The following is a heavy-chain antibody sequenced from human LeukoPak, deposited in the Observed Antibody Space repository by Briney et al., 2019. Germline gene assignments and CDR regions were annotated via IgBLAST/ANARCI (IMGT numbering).Heavy chain of an antibody. V-gene: IGHV1-69*13. CDR1: GGTFSSYA. CDR3: ARSYVLRFLEWLLGPFDP. D-gene: IGHD3-3*01. CDR2: IIPIFGTA. Sequence: SVKVSCKASGGTFSSYAISWVRQAPGQGLEWMGGIIPIFGTANYAQKFQGRVTITADESTSTAYMELSSLRSEDTAVYYCARSYVLRFLEWLLGPFDPWGQGTLVTVSS. J-gene: IGHJ5*02.